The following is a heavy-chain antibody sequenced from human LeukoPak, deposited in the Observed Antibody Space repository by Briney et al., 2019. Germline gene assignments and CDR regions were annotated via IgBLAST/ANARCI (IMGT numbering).Heavy chain of an antibody. CDR3: AREKVFGVVSPPDYYYYGMDV. Sequence: SETLSLTCAVYGGSFSGYYWSWIRQPAGKGLEWIGRIYTSGSTNYNPSLKSRVTMSVDTSKNQFSLKLSSVTAADTAVYYCAREKVFGVVSPPDYYYYGMDVWGQGTTVTVSS. V-gene: IGHV4-4*07. CDR2: IYTSGST. J-gene: IGHJ6*02. D-gene: IGHD3-3*01. CDR1: GGSFSGYY.